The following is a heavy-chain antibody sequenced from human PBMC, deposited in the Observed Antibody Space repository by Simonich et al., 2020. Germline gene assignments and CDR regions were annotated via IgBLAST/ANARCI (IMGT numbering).Heavy chain of an antibody. D-gene: IGHD5-18*01. CDR1: GFTFSSYS. Sequence: EVQLVESGGGLVKPGGSLRLSCSASGFTFSSYSMNWVRQAPGKGLGWVESCRRSNSYIYYADSVKGRFTISRDNAKNSLYLQMNSLRAEDTAVYYCARDVDTAMVFDYWGQGTLVTVSS. CDR3: ARDVDTAMVFDY. CDR2: CRRSNSYI. J-gene: IGHJ4*02. V-gene: IGHV3-21*01.